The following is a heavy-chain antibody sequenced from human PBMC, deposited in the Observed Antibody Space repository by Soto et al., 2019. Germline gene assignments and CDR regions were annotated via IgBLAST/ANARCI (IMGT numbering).Heavy chain of an antibody. V-gene: IGHV1-69*13. CDR2: IIPIFGTA. D-gene: IGHD6-6*01. Sequence: SVKVSCKASGGTFSSYAISWVLQAPGQGLEWMGGIIPIFGTANYAQKFQGRVTITADESTSTAYMELSSLRSEDTAVYYCARSEYSSPLEWGMDVWGQGTTVTVSS. CDR3: ARSEYSSPLEWGMDV. J-gene: IGHJ6*02. CDR1: GGTFSSYA.